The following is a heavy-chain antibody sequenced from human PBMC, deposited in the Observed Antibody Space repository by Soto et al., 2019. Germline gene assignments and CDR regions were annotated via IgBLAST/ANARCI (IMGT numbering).Heavy chain of an antibody. Sequence: PGGSLRLSCAASGFTFSSYAMSWVRQAPGKGLGWVSAISGSGGSTYYADSVKGRFTISRDNSKNTLYLQMNSLRAEDTAVYYCAKYGGQLWLPVPLTRWGQGTLVTVSS. J-gene: IGHJ4*02. CDR3: AKYGGQLWLPVPLTR. CDR1: GFTFSSYA. D-gene: IGHD5-18*01. V-gene: IGHV3-23*01. CDR2: ISGSGGST.